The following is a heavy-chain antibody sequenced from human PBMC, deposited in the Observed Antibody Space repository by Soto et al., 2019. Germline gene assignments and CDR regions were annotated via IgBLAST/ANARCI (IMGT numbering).Heavy chain of an antibody. CDR3: AKCISSSPSGGLVVKVPHYWFFHL. Sequence: QVQLVESGGGVVQPGRSLRLSCAAAGFSFSDYGMHWVRQGPGKGLEWVAAISHGGIRKHYADSVKGRFTISRDNSKNTLNLQMNSLTAEDAGVYFCAKCISSSPSGGLVVKVPHYWFFHLWGRGTLITVSP. V-gene: IGHV3-30*18. CDR2: ISHGGIRK. CDR1: GFSFSDYG. J-gene: IGHJ2*01. D-gene: IGHD2-8*02.